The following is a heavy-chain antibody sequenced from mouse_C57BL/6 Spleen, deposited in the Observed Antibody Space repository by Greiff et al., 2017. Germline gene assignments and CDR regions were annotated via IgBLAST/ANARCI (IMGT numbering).Heavy chain of an antibody. J-gene: IGHJ4*01. CDR2: IDPSDSYT. Sequence: QVQLQQPGAELVMPGASVKLSCKASGYTFTSYWMHWVKQRPGQGLEWIGEIDPSDSYTNYNQKFKGKSTVTVDKSSSTAYMQLSSLTSEDSAVYYCAKVDSSGYFYVDYWGQGTSVTVSS. V-gene: IGHV1-69*01. CDR1: GYTFTSYW. D-gene: IGHD3-2*02. CDR3: AKVDSSGYFYVDY.